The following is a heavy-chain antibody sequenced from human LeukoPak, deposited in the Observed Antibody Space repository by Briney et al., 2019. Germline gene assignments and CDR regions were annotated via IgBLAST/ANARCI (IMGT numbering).Heavy chain of an antibody. CDR3: ARDGYSTGWYNFDY. CDR1: GFTASSNY. V-gene: IGHV3-53*01. D-gene: IGHD6-19*01. CDR2: IYGDDNT. J-gene: IGHJ4*02. Sequence: PGGSLRLSCAASGFTASSNYMSWVGQAPGKGLEWVSVIYGDDNTYYADSVKGRFTISRDDSKNTLYLHMNSLRAEDTAVYYCARDGYSTGWYNFDYWGQGTLVTVSS.